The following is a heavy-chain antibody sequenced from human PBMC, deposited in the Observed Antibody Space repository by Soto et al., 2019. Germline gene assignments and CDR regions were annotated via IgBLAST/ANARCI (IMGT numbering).Heavy chain of an antibody. Sequence: ASVKVSCKASGYTFSSYGISWVRQAPGQGLEWMGWITTHNDNTNYAQKLQGRVTMTTDTSTRTAYMELRSLRSDDTAFYYCARAAGSSTLIFDYWGKGTLVTVSS. D-gene: IGHD6-13*01. CDR1: GYTFSSYG. J-gene: IGHJ4*02. CDR3: ARAAGSSTLIFDY. V-gene: IGHV1-18*04. CDR2: ITTHNDNT.